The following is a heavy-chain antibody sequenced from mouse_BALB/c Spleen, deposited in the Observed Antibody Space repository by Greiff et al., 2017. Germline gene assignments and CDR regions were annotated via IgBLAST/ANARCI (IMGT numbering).Heavy chain of an antibody. Sequence: VQLQQSGAELVKPGASVKLSCTASGFNIKDTYMHWVKQRPEQGLEWIGRIDPANGNTKYDPKFQGKATITADTSSNTAYLQLSSLTSEDTAVYYWARSEYDGSSNTRGWGAGTTVTVSA. CDR3: ARSEYDGSSNTRG. V-gene: IGHV14-3*02. J-gene: IGHJ1*01. CDR2: IDPANGNT. D-gene: IGHD1-1*01. CDR1: GFNIKDTY.